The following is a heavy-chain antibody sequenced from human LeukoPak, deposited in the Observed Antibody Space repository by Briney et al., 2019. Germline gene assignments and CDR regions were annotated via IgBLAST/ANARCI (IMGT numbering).Heavy chain of an antibody. CDR2: INHSGST. Sequence: PSETLSLTCAVYGGSFSGYYWSWIRQPPGKGLEWIGEINHSGSTNYNPSLKSRVTISIDTSKNQFSLKLSSVTAADTAVYYCATRNQWLTANDYWGQGTLVTVSS. CDR1: GGSFSGYY. J-gene: IGHJ4*02. V-gene: IGHV4-34*01. CDR3: ATRNQWLTANDY. D-gene: IGHD1-14*01.